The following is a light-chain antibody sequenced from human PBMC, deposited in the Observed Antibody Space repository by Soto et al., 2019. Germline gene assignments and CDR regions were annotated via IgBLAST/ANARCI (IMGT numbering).Light chain of an antibody. Sequence: DIQMTQSPSSLSASVGDRVTITCRASQSISYYLSWYQLKPGKVPKLLISAASSLQSGVPSRFSGSGSGTDFTLTIGSLQAEDFATYYCQQSSSIPRTFGQGTKLEIK. CDR3: QQSSSIPRT. V-gene: IGKV1-39*01. J-gene: IGKJ2*01. CDR1: QSISYY. CDR2: AAS.